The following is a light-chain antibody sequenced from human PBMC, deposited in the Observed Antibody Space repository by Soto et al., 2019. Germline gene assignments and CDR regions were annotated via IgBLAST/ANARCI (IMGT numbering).Light chain of an antibody. Sequence: EIVMTQSPATLSVSPGERATLSCRASQSISSNLAWYQQKPGQAPSLLIYGASARATGIPARFSGSGSGTEFTLTISSLQPEDFATYYCQQSYSTPLAFGQGTRLEIK. J-gene: IGKJ5*01. CDR2: GAS. V-gene: IGKV3-15*01. CDR3: QQSYSTPLA. CDR1: QSISSN.